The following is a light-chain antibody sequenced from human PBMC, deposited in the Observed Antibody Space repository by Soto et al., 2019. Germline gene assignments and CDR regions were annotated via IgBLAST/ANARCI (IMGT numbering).Light chain of an antibody. CDR3: QQYNNWPIT. CDR2: GAS. CDR1: QTGSRDF. Sequence: EIVLTQSPGTLSLSPGDRATLSCRASQTGSRDFLAWYQQMPGQAPRLLIYGASSRATGIPDRFSGSGSGTDFTLTSSRLEAEDFAVYDCQQYNNWPITVGPGTLLEVK. V-gene: IGKV3-20*01. J-gene: IGKJ5*01.